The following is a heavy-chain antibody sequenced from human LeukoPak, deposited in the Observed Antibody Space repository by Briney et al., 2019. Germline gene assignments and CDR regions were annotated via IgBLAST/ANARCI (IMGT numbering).Heavy chain of an antibody. J-gene: IGHJ4*02. D-gene: IGHD6-19*01. CDR3: ARDRGDGIAVAGFDY. CDR1: GYTFTGYY. V-gene: IGHV1-2*06. Sequence: GASAKVSCKASGYTFTGYYMHWVRPAPGQGLGCMGRINPKSGGTNDAQKFQGTVTRTRDTSISTAYMALSRLRTNDTAVYYCARDRGDGIAVAGFDYWGQGTLVTVSS. CDR2: INPKSGGT.